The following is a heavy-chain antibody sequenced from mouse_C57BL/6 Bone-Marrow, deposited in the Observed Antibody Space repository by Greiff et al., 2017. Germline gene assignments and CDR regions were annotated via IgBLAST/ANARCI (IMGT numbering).Heavy chain of an antibody. CDR1: EYEFPSHD. Sequence: EVKLVESGGGLVQPGESLKLSCESNEYEFPSHDMSWVRKTPEKRLELVAAINSDGGSTYYPDTMERRFIISRDTTKKTLYLQMGSLRSEDTALYYCARHGYGYYAMDYWGQGTSVTVSS. CDR3: ARHGYGYYAMDY. D-gene: IGHD2-2*01. CDR2: INSDGGST. V-gene: IGHV5-2*03. J-gene: IGHJ4*01.